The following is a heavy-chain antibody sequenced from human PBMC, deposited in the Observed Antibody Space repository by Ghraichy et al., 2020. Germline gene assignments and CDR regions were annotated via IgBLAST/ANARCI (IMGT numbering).Heavy chain of an antibody. D-gene: IGHD2-15*01. J-gene: IGHJ5*02. CDR2: IYSGGST. Sequence: SQTLSLTCTVSGGSISSSSYYWGWIRQPPGKGLEWIASIYSGGSTYYNPSLKSRVTISVDKSKSQFSLKLSSVTAADTAVYYCARRNNCSGGSCYSFWFDP. V-gene: IGHV4-39*01. CDR1: GGSISSSSYY. CDR3: ARRNNCSGGSCYSFWFDP.